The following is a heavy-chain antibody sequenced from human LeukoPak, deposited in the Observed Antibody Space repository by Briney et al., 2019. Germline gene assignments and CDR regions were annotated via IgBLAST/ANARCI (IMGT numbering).Heavy chain of an antibody. CDR1: GYSISSGYY. CDR2: IYHSGST. J-gene: IGHJ4*02. Sequence: SETLSLNCAVSGYSISSGYYWGWIRQPPGKGLEWIGSIYHSGSTYYNPSLKSRVTISVDTSKNQFSLKLSSVTAADTAVYYYARILVDALDYWGQGTLVTVSS. CDR3: ARILVDALDY. V-gene: IGHV4-38-2*01. D-gene: IGHD3-3*01.